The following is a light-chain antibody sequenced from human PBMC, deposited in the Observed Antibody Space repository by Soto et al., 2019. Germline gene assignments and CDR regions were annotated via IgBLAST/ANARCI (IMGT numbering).Light chain of an antibody. Sequence: DIQLTQSPSFLSASVGDRVTITCRASQGISSYLAWYQQNPGKAPKLLIYAASTLQTGVPSRFSGSGSGTEFTLTIISLQPEDYATYYCQQHNSYPPYTFGQGTKLEIK. J-gene: IGKJ2*01. CDR1: QGISSY. V-gene: IGKV1-9*01. CDR3: QQHNSYPPYT. CDR2: AAS.